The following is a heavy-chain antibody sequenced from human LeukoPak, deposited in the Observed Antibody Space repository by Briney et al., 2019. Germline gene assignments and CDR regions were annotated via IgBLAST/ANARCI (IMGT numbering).Heavy chain of an antibody. CDR1: GFTFSSYW. J-gene: IGHJ6*02. CDR3: ARGDNYYYYGMDV. V-gene: IGHV3-7*04. CDR2: IKQDGSEK. Sequence: GGSLRLSCAASGFTFSSYWMSWVRQAPGKGLEWVANIKQDGSEKYYVDSVKGRFTTSRDNAKNSLYLQMNSLRAEDTAVYYCARGDNYYYYGMDVWGQGTTVTVSS.